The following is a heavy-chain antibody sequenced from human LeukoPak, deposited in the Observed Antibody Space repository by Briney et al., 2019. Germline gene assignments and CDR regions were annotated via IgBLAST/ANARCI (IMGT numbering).Heavy chain of an antibody. CDR1: DGSISSYY. J-gene: IGHJ4*02. V-gene: IGHV4-59*01. CDR3: ARAPRIAARSHFDY. CDR2: IYYSGST. Sequence: KPSETLSLTCTVSDGSISSYYWSWIRQPPGKGLEWIGYIYYSGSTNYNPSLKSRVTISVDTSKNQFSLKLSSVTAADTAVYYCARAPRIAARSHFDYWGQGTLVTVSS. D-gene: IGHD6-6*01.